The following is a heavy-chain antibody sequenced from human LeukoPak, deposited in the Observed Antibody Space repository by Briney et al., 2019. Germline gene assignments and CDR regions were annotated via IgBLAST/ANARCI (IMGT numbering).Heavy chain of an antibody. V-gene: IGHV3-30*03. J-gene: IGHJ4*02. D-gene: IGHD2-2*01. Sequence: GGYLRLSRAVAGFSLNLFAIHWVRQAQGKGLEVASLISHDGRGIRDADSVKGRFTISRDDSNNKIYLQMNSLRPEDTAVYYCAREPSSSWYLRFLEYWGQGTLVTVSS. CDR1: GFSLNLFA. CDR3: AREPSSSWYLRFLEY. CDR2: ISHDGRGI.